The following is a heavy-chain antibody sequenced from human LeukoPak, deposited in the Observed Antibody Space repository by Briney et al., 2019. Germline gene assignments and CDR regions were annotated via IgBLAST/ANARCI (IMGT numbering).Heavy chain of an antibody. V-gene: IGHV3-33*01. J-gene: IGHJ4*02. D-gene: IGHD3-22*01. CDR3: ARAVPSTYYYDSSGYPDY. Sequence: GRSLRLSCAASGFTFSSYGMHWVRQAPGKGLEWVAVIWYDGSNKYYADSVKGRFTISRDNAKNSLYLQMNSLRAEDTAVYYCARAVPSTYYYDSSGYPDYWGQGTLVTVSS. CDR1: GFTFSSYG. CDR2: IWYDGSNK.